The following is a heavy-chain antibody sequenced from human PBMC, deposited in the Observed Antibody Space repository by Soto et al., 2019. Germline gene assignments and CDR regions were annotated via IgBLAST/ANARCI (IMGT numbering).Heavy chain of an antibody. J-gene: IGHJ5*02. V-gene: IGHV1-18*04. Sequence: ASVKVSCKASGYTFTSSGISWVRQAPGQGLEWMGWISAYNGHKNNAQKLQGRVTMTTDTSTSTACMELRSLRSDDTTVYYCARLSSYTAMVINWFDPWGQGTLVPVPS. CDR1: GYTFTSSG. D-gene: IGHD5-18*01. CDR3: ARLSSYTAMVINWFDP. CDR2: ISAYNGHK.